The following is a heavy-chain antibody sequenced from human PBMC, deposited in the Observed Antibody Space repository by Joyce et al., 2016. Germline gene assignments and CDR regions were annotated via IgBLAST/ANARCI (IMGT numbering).Heavy chain of an antibody. Sequence: EVQLLESGGGLIQPGGSLRLSCVTSGFTFSSDAMIWGRQAPGKGLDWVSTIDNSGGVTNYADSVRGRFTISRDNSKNTLYLQMNSLRAEDTALYYCAKDVSNYIGGSSYWGQGTLVTVSS. V-gene: IGHV3-23*01. D-gene: IGHD2-15*01. CDR2: IDNSGGVT. CDR1: GFTFSSDA. CDR3: AKDVSNYIGGSSY. J-gene: IGHJ4*02.